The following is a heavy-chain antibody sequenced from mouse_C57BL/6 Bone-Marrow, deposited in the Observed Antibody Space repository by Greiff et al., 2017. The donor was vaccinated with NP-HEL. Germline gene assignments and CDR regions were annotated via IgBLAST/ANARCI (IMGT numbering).Heavy chain of an antibody. CDR2: IWSDGST. D-gene: IGHD1-1*01. CDR3: ARHGFTVVADWYFDV. J-gene: IGHJ1*03. Sequence: VMLVESGPGLVAPSQSLSITCTVSGFSLTSYGVHWVRQPPGKGLEWLGVIWSDGSTTYNSALKSSLSISKDNYKSHAFLKMNSLQTDDTAVYYCARHGFTVVADWYFDVWGTGTTVTVSS. CDR1: GFSLTSYG. V-gene: IGHV2-6-1*01.